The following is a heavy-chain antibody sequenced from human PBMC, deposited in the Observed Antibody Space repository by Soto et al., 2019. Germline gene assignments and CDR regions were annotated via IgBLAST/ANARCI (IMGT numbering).Heavy chain of an antibody. Sequence: PSETLSLTCPVSGASIGSGDDYWTWIRQSPGKALESIGYISDSGCTVFNLSLKRRLTIALDDAKYPFPRNFKSVTATDTAVFYGASYPPPEFDRWGQGNPVILSS. CDR1: GASIGSGDDY. V-gene: IGHV4-30-4*08. CDR2: ISDSGCT. CDR3: ASYPPPEFDR. J-gene: IGHJ5*02.